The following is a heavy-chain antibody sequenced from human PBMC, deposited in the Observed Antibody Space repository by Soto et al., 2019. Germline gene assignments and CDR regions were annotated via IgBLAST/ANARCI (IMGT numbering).Heavy chain of an antibody. CDR1: GGSISSTSYY. CDR2: IYYSGSS. J-gene: IGHJ4*02. D-gene: IGHD5-18*01. CDR3: ARHHLQLGVGY. V-gene: IGHV4-39*01. Sequence: SETLSLTCTVSGGSISSTSYYWGWIRQPPGKGLEWIASIYYSGSSYYNPSLKSRVTISVDTSKSQFSLKLSSVTAADTAAYYCARHHLQLGVGYWGQGTRVTVSS.